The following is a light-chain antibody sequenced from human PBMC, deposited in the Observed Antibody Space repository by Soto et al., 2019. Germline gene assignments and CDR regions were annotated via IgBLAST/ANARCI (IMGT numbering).Light chain of an antibody. V-gene: IGKV1-5*02. J-gene: IGKJ5*01. CDR1: QSVSTR. CDR3: QKYNSAPIT. Sequence: IQMTQSPSSLSASVGDRVTIICRASQSVSTRLAWYQQKPGKAPKVLIYDASSWAGGVPSRFTGSGSGTEFTLTINSLQPDDFATYYCQKYNSAPITFGQGTRLEI. CDR2: DAS.